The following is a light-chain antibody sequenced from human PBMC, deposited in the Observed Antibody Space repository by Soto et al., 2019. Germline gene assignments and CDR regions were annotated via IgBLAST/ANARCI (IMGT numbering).Light chain of an antibody. CDR1: QSVRSL. V-gene: IGKV1-5*01. J-gene: IGKJ5*01. Sequence: DIQMTQSTSPLSASLGDRFTITFRASQSVRSLLAWYQQKPGEAPKLLIYDASDLESGVPSRFSGSGSGTEFALTISNLQPEDFGTYYCQQYNHFYTFCHVTRLEI. CDR2: DAS. CDR3: QQYNHFYT.